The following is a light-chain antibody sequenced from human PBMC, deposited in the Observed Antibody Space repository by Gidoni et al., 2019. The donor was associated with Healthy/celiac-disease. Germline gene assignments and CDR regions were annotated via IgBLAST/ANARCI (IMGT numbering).Light chain of an antibody. CDR1: QSVSSN. CDR3: QQYNNWPLT. V-gene: IGKV3-15*01. J-gene: IGKJ4*01. Sequence: EIVMTQSPATLSVSPGERATLSCRASQSVSSNLAWYQQKPSQAPRLLIYGASTMATGIPARFCGSWSGTEFTLTISSLQSEDFAVYYCQQYNNWPLTFGGGTKVEIK. CDR2: GAS.